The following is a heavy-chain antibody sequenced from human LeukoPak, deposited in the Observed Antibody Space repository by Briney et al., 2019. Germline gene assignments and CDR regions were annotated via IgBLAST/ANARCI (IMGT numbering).Heavy chain of an antibody. D-gene: IGHD4-11*01. V-gene: IGHV1-2*06. Sequence: ASVKVSCKASGYTFTGYYMHWVRQAPGQGLEWMGRINPSSGGTNNPPNIHGRPIMIRNTSISTAYMELIWLRSDDTAVYYCARDYSNYGFDYWGQGPLVTVSS. CDR1: GYTFTGYY. CDR2: INPSSGGT. J-gene: IGHJ4*02. CDR3: ARDYSNYGFDY.